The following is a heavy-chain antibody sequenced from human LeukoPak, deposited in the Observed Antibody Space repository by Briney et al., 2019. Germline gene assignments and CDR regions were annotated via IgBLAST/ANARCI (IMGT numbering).Heavy chain of an antibody. D-gene: IGHD3-9*01. J-gene: IGHJ5*02. Sequence: SETLSLTCTVSGGSISSYYWSWTRQPAGKGLEWIGRIYTSGSTNYNSSLKSRVTMSVDTSKNQFSLKLTSVTAADTAVYYCARDYDVLTAYPPTQLFDPWGQGTLVTVSS. CDR2: IYTSGST. CDR1: GGSISSYY. CDR3: ARDYDVLTAYPPTQLFDP. V-gene: IGHV4-4*07.